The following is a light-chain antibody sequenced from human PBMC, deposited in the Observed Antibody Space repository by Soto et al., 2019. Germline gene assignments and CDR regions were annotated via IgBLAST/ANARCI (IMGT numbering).Light chain of an antibody. Sequence: QAVVTQEPSLTVSPGGTVTLTCGSSTGAVTSGHYPYWFQQKPGQAPKTLIYDTTNKHTWTPARFSGSLVGGKAALTLSGAQPEDEAEYYCLLAFSGSLVFGGGTKLTVL. CDR3: LLAFSGSLV. V-gene: IGLV7-46*01. J-gene: IGLJ3*02. CDR2: DTT. CDR1: TGAVTSGHY.